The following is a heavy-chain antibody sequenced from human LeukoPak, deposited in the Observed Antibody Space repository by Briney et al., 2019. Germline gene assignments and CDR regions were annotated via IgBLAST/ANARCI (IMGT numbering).Heavy chain of an antibody. CDR3: AREHGRVAFDI. Sequence: SETLSLTCAVYGGSFSGYYWSWIRQPPGKGLEWIGSIYHSGSTYYNPSLKSRVTISVDTSKNQFSLKLSSVTAADTAVYYCAREHGRVAFDIWGQGTMVTVSS. V-gene: IGHV4-34*01. CDR2: IYHSGST. CDR1: GGSFSGYY. J-gene: IGHJ3*02. D-gene: IGHD1-14*01.